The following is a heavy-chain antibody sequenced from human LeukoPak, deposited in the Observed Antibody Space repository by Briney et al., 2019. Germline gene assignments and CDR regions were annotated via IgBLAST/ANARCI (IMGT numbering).Heavy chain of an antibody. CDR1: GGSISSGSYY. J-gene: IGHJ4*02. D-gene: IGHD6-6*01. CDR2: IYTSGST. CDR3: ATGYSSSSHY. Sequence: SETLSLTCTVSGGSISSGSYYWSWIRQPAGTGLEWIGRIYTSGSTNYNPSLKSRVTISVDTSKNQFSLKLSSVTAADTAVYYCATGYSSSSHYWGQGTLVTVSS. V-gene: IGHV4-61*02.